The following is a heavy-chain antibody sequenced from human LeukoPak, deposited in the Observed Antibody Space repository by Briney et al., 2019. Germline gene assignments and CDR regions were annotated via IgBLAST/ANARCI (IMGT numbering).Heavy chain of an antibody. CDR2: IYPGDSDT. CDR1: GYSFTSYW. Sequence: GESLKISCKGSGYSFTSYWIGWVRQMPGKGLEWMGIIYPGDSDTRYSPSFQGQVTISADKSISTAYLQWSSLKASDTAMYYCARAMVRYDSSDYHVLGYWGQGTLVTVSS. J-gene: IGHJ4*02. D-gene: IGHD3-22*01. V-gene: IGHV5-51*01. CDR3: ARAMVRYDSSDYHVLGY.